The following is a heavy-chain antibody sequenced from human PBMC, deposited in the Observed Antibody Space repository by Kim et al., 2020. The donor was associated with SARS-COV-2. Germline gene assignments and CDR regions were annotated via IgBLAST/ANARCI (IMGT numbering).Heavy chain of an antibody. CDR3: AKGGSGSGRSLTH. Sequence: VGSLRLSCAASGCTFSSSGMHWVRQAPGKGLEWVAVIWYDGSKKYYADSVKGRFTISRDNSKSTLYLQMNSLRVEDTAVYFCAKGGSGSGRSLTHWGQGAPVTVSS. CDR2: IWYDGSKK. V-gene: IGHV3-33*06. CDR1: GCTFSSSG. J-gene: IGHJ4*02. D-gene: IGHD6-19*01.